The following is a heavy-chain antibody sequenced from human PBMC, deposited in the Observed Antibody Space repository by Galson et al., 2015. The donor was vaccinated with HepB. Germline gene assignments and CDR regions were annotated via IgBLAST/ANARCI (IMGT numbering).Heavy chain of an antibody. CDR1: RFSFSDYA. Sequence: SLRLSCAASRFSFSDYAMYWVRQAPGKGLEWVAVISYDGSNKYYGDLVKGRFTISRDNSKNTLYLQMNSLRAEDTAIYYCAKGAILGATPHYFDFWGQGTLVPVSS. D-gene: IGHD3-16*01. V-gene: IGHV3-30*04. J-gene: IGHJ4*02. CDR3: AKGAILGATPHYFDF. CDR2: ISYDGSNK.